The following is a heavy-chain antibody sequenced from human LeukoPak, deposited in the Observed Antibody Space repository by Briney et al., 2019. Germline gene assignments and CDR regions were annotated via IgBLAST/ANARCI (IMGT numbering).Heavy chain of an antibody. V-gene: IGHV3-23*01. CDR2: ISGGGGTT. Sequence: GGSLRLSCAASGFTFSIDAMSWVRQAPGKGLQWVSTISGGGGTTFYADSVKGRFTMSRDNSRNTLFLLMNSLRAEDTAVYYCAKDSGYDSRYYFDYWGQGTLVTVPS. J-gene: IGHJ4*02. D-gene: IGHD5-12*01. CDR3: AKDSGYDSRYYFDY. CDR1: GFTFSIDA.